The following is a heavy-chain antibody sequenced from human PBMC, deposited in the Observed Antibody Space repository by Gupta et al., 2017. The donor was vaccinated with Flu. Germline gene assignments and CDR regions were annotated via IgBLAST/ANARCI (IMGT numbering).Heavy chain of an antibody. J-gene: IGHJ4*02. V-gene: IGHV3-23*01. CDR1: EFTFSYHA. D-gene: IGHD2-2*01. CDR3: ARGYCSSTSCYPYYFDY. CDR2: ISGSGGST. Sequence: EVQRLESGGGLVQPGGSVRLSCAATEFTFSYHAMSWVRQAPGKGLEWVSPISGSGGSTYYAASVKGTFPISRDTSKNTLYLQMNSLRAEDTAVYYCARGYCSSTSCYPYYFDYWGQGTLVTVSS.